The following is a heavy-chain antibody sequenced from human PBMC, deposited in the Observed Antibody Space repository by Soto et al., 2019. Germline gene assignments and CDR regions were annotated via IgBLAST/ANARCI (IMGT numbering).Heavy chain of an antibody. J-gene: IGHJ4*02. CDR2: IYYNGSA. Sequence: SETLSLTCTVSGGSISSYYWSWIRQPPGKGLEWIGYIYYNGSAYYNPSLMSRVTMSVDTSKNEFSLNLNSVTAADTAVYFCASELSGYSYGPGEVYWGQGTLVTVSS. CDR3: ASELSGYSYGPGEVY. CDR1: GGSISSYY. V-gene: IGHV4-59*04. D-gene: IGHD5-18*01.